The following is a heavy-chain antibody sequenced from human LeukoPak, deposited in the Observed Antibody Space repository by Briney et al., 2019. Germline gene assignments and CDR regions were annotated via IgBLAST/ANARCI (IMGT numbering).Heavy chain of an antibody. CDR1: GGSISSYY. Sequence: SETLSLTCTVSGGSISSYYWSWIRQPPGKGLEWIGYIHYSGSTNYKPSLKSRVTISVYTSKNQFSLKLSSVTAADTAVYYCARGGYYGSGNDFRFDPWGQGTLVTVSS. D-gene: IGHD3-10*01. V-gene: IGHV4-59*01. CDR2: IHYSGST. J-gene: IGHJ5*02. CDR3: ARGGYYGSGNDFRFDP.